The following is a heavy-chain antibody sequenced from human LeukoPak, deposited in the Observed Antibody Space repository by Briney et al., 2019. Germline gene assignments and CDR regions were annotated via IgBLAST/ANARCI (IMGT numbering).Heavy chain of an antibody. D-gene: IGHD3-10*01. J-gene: IGHJ4*02. CDR1: GGSFSGYY. V-gene: IGHV4-34*01. Sequence: SETLSLTCAVYGGSFSGYYWSWIRQPPGKGLEWIGEINHSGSTNYNPSLKSRVTISVDTSKNQFSLKLSSVTAADTAVYYCASLTDYYGSGSYPDYWGQGTLVTVSS. CDR3: ASLTDYYGSGSYPDY. CDR2: INHSGST.